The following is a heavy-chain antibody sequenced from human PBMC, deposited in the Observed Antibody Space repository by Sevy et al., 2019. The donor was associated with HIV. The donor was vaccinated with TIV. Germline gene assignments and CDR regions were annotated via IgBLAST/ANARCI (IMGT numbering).Heavy chain of an antibody. Sequence: GGSMRFSCVVSGYYFSSYAISWVRQATGKGLEWFSTINGRGGSTYYADSVKGRFTISRDNPKNTLFLQMINLRVDDTAIYYCARPSPRIAAAASAFYDNWGQGTLVTVSS. V-gene: IGHV3-23*01. CDR3: ARPSPRIAAAASAFYDN. CDR2: INGRGGST. J-gene: IGHJ4*02. CDR1: GYYFSSYA. D-gene: IGHD6-13*01.